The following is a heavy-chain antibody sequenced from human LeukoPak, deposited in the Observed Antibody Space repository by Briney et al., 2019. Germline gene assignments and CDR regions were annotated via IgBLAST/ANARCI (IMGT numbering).Heavy chain of an antibody. CDR2: IYYSGNT. D-gene: IGHD3/OR15-3a*01. V-gene: IGHV4-39*01. Sequence: SETLSLTCTVSGGSISSSSYYWGWIRQPPGKGLEWIGSIYYSGNTYYNPSLKSRVTISLDTSRNQFSLRLSSVTAADTADYYCARAQGNGLIDFWGQGTLVTVSS. CDR3: ARAQGNGLIDF. J-gene: IGHJ4*02. CDR1: GGSISSSSYY.